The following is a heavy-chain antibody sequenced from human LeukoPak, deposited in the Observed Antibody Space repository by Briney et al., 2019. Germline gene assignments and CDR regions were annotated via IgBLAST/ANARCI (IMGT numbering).Heavy chain of an antibody. Sequence: ETLSLTCTVSGGSISSYYWSWIRQPPGKGLESIRYIYYSGSTTYNPSLTSRVNISVDTSQTQFSLKLSSVTAADTAVYYCARAYGPRYYYYMDVWGKGTTVTVSS. CDR3: ARAYGPRYYYYMDV. CDR2: IYYSGST. J-gene: IGHJ6*03. CDR1: GGSISSYY. V-gene: IGHV4-59*01. D-gene: IGHD3-10*01.